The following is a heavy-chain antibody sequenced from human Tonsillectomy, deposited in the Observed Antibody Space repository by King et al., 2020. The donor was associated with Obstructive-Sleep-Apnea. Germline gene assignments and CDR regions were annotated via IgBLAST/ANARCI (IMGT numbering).Heavy chain of an antibody. V-gene: IGHV3-15*01. Sequence: VQLVESGGGLVKPGGSLRLSCVAPGFTFSSVWMSWVRQTPGKGLEWVGRIKSQTDGGTTEYAAPVKGRFTISRDDSKNTLYLQMISLRAEDTAVYYCTTLRWPTTSWGQGTLVTVSS. J-gene: IGHJ4*02. D-gene: IGHD1-26*01. CDR3: TTLRWPTTS. CDR1: GFTFSSVW. CDR2: IKSQTDGGTT.